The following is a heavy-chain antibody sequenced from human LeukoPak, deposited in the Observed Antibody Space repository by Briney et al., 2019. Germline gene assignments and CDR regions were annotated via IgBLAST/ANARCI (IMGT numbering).Heavy chain of an antibody. J-gene: IGHJ4*02. V-gene: IGHV3-23*01. CDR3: AKYRTTTAPPRSFDY. CDR1: GFTFSKFA. D-gene: IGHD1-14*01. CDR2: IGADSRNI. Sequence: GGSLRLSCVASGFTFSKFAMIWVRQAPGKGLEWVSVIGADSRNIEYADSVKGRFTISRDNSKNMLYLQMNSLRADDTAIYYCAKYRTTTAPPRSFDYWGQGTLVSVSS.